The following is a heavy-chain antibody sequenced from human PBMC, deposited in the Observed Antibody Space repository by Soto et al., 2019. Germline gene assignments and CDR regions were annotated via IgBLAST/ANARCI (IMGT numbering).Heavy chain of an antibody. CDR3: ATWHLQEHAYDV. V-gene: IGHV3-53*01. CDR1: GLTVSGKKY. CDR2: FYDLDGT. D-gene: IGHD4-4*01. J-gene: IGHJ3*01. Sequence: DVQLVESGGGLIQPGGSLRLSCAVSGLTVSGKKYVAWVRQAPGKGLEWVSGFYDLDGTYYADSLKGRFTTSGDSSRTIVYLQMNDLRPGDTAVYYCATWHLQEHAYDVWGQGTTVTVSS.